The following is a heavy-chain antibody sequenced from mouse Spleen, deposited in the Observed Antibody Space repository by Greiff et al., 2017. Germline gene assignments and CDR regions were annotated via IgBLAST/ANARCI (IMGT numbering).Heavy chain of an antibody. V-gene: IGHV1-26*01. D-gene: IGHD3-3*01. CDR2: INPNNGGT. CDR3: ARGDGNYFDY. CDR1: GYTFTDYY. Sequence: VQLQQSGPELVKPGASVKISCKASGYTFTDYYMNWVKQSHGKSLEWIGDINPNNGGTSYNQKFKGKATLTVDESSSTAYMELRSLTSEDSAVYYCARGDGNYFDYWGQGTTLTVSS. J-gene: IGHJ2*01.